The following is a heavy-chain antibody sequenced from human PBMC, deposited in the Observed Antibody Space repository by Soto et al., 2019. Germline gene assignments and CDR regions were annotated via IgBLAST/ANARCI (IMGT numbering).Heavy chain of an antibody. Sequence: ASVKVSCKASGGTFSSYAISWVRQAPGQGLEWMGGIIPIFGTANYAQKFQGRVTITADESTSTAYMELSSLRSEDTAVYYCAREGPSSSIEYYYYGMAVSGQGTTVPVSS. CDR2: IIPIFGTA. CDR1: GGTFSSYA. V-gene: IGHV1-69*13. D-gene: IGHD6-6*01. J-gene: IGHJ6*02. CDR3: AREGPSSSIEYYYYGMAV.